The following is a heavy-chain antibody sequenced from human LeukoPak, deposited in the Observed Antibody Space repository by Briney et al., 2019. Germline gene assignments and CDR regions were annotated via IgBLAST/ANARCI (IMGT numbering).Heavy chain of an antibody. CDR3: VKGNSGSYSQDWFDP. Sequence: GGSLRLSCAASGFTFVDYAMHWVRQVPGKGLEWVSGISWNSNTIGYADSVKGRFTIFRDNAKNSLYLQMNSLRAEDMAFYCCVKGNSGSYSQDWFDPWGQGTLVTVSP. V-gene: IGHV3-9*03. J-gene: IGHJ5*02. D-gene: IGHD1-26*01. CDR1: GFTFVDYA. CDR2: ISWNSNTI.